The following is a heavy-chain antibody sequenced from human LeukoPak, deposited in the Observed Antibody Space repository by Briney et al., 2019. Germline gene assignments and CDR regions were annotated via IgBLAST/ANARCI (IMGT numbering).Heavy chain of an antibody. J-gene: IGHJ5*02. V-gene: IGHV1-8*01. CDR3: ARGLHCTNTSCRQGEWFDP. D-gene: IGHD2-2*01. Sequence: ASVRVSCKASGYTFASYDNNWVRQATGQGLEWMGWMNPNSGNTGYAQKFQGRVTMTRNTSIATAYMELTSLRSEDTAMYYCARGLHCTNTSCRQGEWFDPWGQGALVTVSS. CDR2: MNPNSGNT. CDR1: GYTFASYD.